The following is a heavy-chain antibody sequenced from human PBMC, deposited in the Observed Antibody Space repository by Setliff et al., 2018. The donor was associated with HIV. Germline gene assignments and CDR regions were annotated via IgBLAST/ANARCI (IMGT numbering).Heavy chain of an antibody. CDR1: GYSFTSYW. J-gene: IGHJ4*02. CDR3: ARRMWQQDSKFMYYFDY. D-gene: IGHD6-13*01. CDR2: IYPGDSDT. Sequence: GESLKISCKGSGYSFTSYWIGWVRQMPGKGLEWMGIIYPGDSDTRYSPSFQGQVTISAAKSISTAYLQWSSLKASDTAMYYCARRMWQQDSKFMYYFDYWGQGTLVTVSS. V-gene: IGHV5-51*01.